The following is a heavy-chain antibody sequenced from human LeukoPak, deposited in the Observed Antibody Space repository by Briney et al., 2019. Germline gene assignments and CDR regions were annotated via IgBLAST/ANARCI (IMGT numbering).Heavy chain of an antibody. CDR2: ISGSGGST. CDR1: GFTFSSYA. D-gene: IGHD3-9*01. CDR3: ANELTTYDILTGYYGDAFDI. V-gene: IGHV3-23*01. J-gene: IGHJ3*02. Sequence: GGSLRLSCAASGFTFSSYAMSWVRQAPGKGLEWVSAISGSGGSTYYADSVKGRFTISRDNSKNTLYLQMNSLRAEDTAVYYCANELTTYDILTGYYGDAFDIWGQGTMVTVSS.